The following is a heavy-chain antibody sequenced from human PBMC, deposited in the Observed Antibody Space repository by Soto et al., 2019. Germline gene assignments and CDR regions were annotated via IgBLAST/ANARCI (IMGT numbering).Heavy chain of an antibody. V-gene: IGHV4-61*05. CDR2: VYYSGST. CDR1: GDSISSSTYY. Sequence: PSETLSLTCTVSGDSISSSTYYWGWLRQPPGQGLEWIGYVYYSGSTNYNPSLESRVTISVDTSKNQFSLKLSSVTAADTAVYYCARGGDSSGYRFYYYYYGMDVWSQGTTVTVSS. J-gene: IGHJ6*02. D-gene: IGHD3-22*01. CDR3: ARGGDSSGYRFYYYYYGMDV.